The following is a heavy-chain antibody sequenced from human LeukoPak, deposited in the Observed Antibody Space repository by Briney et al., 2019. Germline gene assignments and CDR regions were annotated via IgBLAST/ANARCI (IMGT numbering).Heavy chain of an antibody. D-gene: IGHD2-2*01. CDR2: IYYAGST. J-gene: IGHJ5*02. Sequence: SETLSLTCTVSGGSISNYYWSWIRQPPGKGLELIGYIYYAGSTTYNPSLKSRATISVDTSKNQFSLKLSSVTAADTAVYYCARYCSTTTCYSPWFDPWGQGTLVTVSS. CDR3: ARYCSTTTCYSPWFDP. V-gene: IGHV4-59*08. CDR1: GGSISNYY.